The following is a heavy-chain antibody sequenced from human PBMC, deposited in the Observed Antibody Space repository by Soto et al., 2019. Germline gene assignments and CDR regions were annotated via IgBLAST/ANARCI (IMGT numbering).Heavy chain of an antibody. D-gene: IGHD2-15*01. CDR3: ARGVGIVVVVAATRTRGAFDI. V-gene: IGHV4-34*01. J-gene: IGHJ3*02. CDR2: INHSGST. Sequence: SETLSLTCAVYGGSFSGYYWSWIRQPPGKGLEWIGEINHSGSTNYNPSLKSRVTISVDTSKNQFSLKLGSVTAADTAVYYCARGVGIVVVVAATRTRGAFDIWGQGTMVTVSS. CDR1: GGSFSGYY.